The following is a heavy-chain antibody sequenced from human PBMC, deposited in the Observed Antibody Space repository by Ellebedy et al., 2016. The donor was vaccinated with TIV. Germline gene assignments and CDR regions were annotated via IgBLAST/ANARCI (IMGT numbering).Heavy chain of an antibody. Sequence: MPGGSLRLSCSFSAVSFTNEGRTWTWIRQPPGGGLQLIGYIYNGGATNYNVSLRGRATIDVDTSNNQISLQLRSVTAEDTAVYYCATQRDEWLTTGLEYWGQGTVVIVSS. J-gene: IGHJ4*02. CDR1: AVSFTNEGRT. D-gene: IGHD6-19*01. CDR2: IYNGGAT. CDR3: ATQRDEWLTTGLEY. V-gene: IGHV4-61*08.